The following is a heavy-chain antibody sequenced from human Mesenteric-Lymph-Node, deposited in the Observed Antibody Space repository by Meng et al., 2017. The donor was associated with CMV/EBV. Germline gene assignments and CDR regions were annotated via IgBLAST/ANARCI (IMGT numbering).Heavy chain of an antibody. Sequence: QITLKEASPTLVKPTQTLQTTCTFSGFSISTYGVGIDWIRQPPVKALEWLALIYWDDDNRYNPSLKSRLTITKDTSKNQVVLTMTNMDPVDTATYDCARRVASSSYHQWGQGTLVTVSS. V-gene: IGHV2-5*02. CDR2: IYWDDDN. J-gene: IGHJ1*01. CDR3: ARRVASSSYHQ. D-gene: IGHD3-10*01. CDR1: GFSISTYGVG.